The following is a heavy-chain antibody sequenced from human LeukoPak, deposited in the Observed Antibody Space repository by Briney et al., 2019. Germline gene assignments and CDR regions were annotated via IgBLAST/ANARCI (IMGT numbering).Heavy chain of an antibody. J-gene: IGHJ4*02. CDR3: ARRYDFWSGYYDY. D-gene: IGHD3-3*01. V-gene: IGHV3-21*01. CDR2: ISSSSSYI. CDR1: GFTFSSYS. Sequence: GGSLRLSCAASGFTFSSYSMNWVRQAPGKGLEWVSSISSSSSYIYYADSVKGRFTISRDNAKNSLYLQMNSLRAEDTAVYYCARRYDFWSGYYDYWGQGTLVTVSS.